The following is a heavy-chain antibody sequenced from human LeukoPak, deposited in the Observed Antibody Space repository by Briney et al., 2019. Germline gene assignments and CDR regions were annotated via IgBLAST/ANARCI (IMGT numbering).Heavy chain of an antibody. J-gene: IGHJ4*02. Sequence: ASVKVSCKASGYTFTSYDINWVRQATGQGLEWMGWMNPNSGNTGYAQKFQGRVTMTRNTPISTAYMELSSLRSEDTAVYYCAVVTTVNLQWRDYWGQGTLVTVPS. CDR2: MNPNSGNT. CDR3: AVVTTVNLQWRDY. V-gene: IGHV1-8*01. D-gene: IGHD4-17*01. CDR1: GYTFTSYD.